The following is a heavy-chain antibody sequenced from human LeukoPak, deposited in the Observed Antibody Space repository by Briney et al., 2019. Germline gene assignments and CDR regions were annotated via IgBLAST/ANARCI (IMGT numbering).Heavy chain of an antibody. V-gene: IGHV1-18*01. Sequence: ASVKVSRKASGYTFTSYGISWVRQAPGQGLEWMGWISAYNGNTNYAQKLQGRVTMTTDTSTSTAYMELRSLRSDDTAVYYCARAPYYDFWSGYFYYMDVWGKGTTVTVSS. CDR1: GYTFTSYG. D-gene: IGHD3-3*01. CDR3: ARAPYYDFWSGYFYYMDV. CDR2: ISAYNGNT. J-gene: IGHJ6*03.